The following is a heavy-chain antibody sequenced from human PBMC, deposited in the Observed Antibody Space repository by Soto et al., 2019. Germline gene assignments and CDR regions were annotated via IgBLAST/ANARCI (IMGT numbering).Heavy chain of an antibody. D-gene: IGHD6-6*01. V-gene: IGHV1-3*01. CDR1: GYTFTSYA. CDR3: ARVPQLVGYFYYYMDV. J-gene: IGHJ6*03. Sequence: ASVKVSCKASGYTFTSYAMHWVRQAPGQRLEWMGWINAGNGNTKYTQKFQGRVTITRDTSTSTAYMELSSLRSDDTAVYYCARVPQLVGYFYYYMDVWGNGTTVTVSS. CDR2: INAGNGNT.